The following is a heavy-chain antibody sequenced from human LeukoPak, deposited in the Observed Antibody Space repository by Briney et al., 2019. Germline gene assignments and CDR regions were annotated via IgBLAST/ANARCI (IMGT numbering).Heavy chain of an antibody. D-gene: IGHD3-10*01. CDR2: IYYSGST. J-gene: IGHJ4*02. V-gene: IGHV4-59*01. CDR3: ARAPDVVRGVIIYFDY. Sequence: SETLSLTCAVYGGSFSGYYWSWIRQPPGKGLEWIGYIYYSGSTNYNPSLKSRVTISVDTSKNQFSLKLSSVTAADTAVYYCARAPDVVRGVIIYFDYWGQGTLVTVSS. CDR1: GGSFSGYY.